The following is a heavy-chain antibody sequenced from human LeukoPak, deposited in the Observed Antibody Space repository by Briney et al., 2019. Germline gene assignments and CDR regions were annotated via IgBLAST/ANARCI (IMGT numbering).Heavy chain of an antibody. V-gene: IGHV3-30*02. Sequence: GGSLRLSCAASGFTFNSYGMHWVRQAPGKGLERVAFIRYDGSNKYYADSVKGRFTISRDNSKNTLYLQMNSLRAEDTAVYHCAKLPTISTNYWGQGTLVTVSS. CDR3: AKLPTISTNY. D-gene: IGHD3-9*01. CDR1: GFTFNSYG. CDR2: IRYDGSNK. J-gene: IGHJ4*02.